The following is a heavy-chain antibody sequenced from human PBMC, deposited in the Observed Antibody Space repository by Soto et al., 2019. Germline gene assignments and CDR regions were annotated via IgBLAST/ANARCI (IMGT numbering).Heavy chain of an antibody. CDR2: ISYDGSNK. D-gene: IGHD2-2*01. J-gene: IGHJ6*02. Sequence: QVQLVESGGGVVQPGRSLRLSCAASGFTFSSYGMHWVRQAPGKGLEWVAVISYDGSNKYYADSVKGRFTISRDNSKNTLYLQMNSLSAEDTAVYYCAKDMRPNYYYGMDVWGQGTTVTVSS. CDR1: GFTFSSYG. V-gene: IGHV3-30*18. CDR3: AKDMRPNYYYGMDV.